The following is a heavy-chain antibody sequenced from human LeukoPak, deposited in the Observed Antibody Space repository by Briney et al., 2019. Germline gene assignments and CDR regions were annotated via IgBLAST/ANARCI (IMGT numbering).Heavy chain of an antibody. Sequence: SETLSLTCTVSGGSISSGGYYWSWIRQHPGKGLEWIGYIYYSGSTYYNPSLKSRVTISVDTSKNQFSLKLSSVTAADTAVYYCARDGYTNNWFDPWGQGTLVTVSS. D-gene: IGHD5-24*01. V-gene: IGHV4-31*03. J-gene: IGHJ5*02. CDR3: ARDGYTNNWFDP. CDR1: GGSISSGGYY. CDR2: IYYSGST.